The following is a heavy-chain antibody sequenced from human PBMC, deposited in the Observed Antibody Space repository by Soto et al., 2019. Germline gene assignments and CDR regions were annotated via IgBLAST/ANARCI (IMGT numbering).Heavy chain of an antibody. J-gene: IGHJ4*02. CDR1: GYSISTYY. CDR3: ARECTEIVDGPMPYYFDY. CDR2: TYITGDT. V-gene: IGHV4-4*07. D-gene: IGHD1-26*01. Sequence: PWESLSLTCSVSGYSISTYYWSWIRQSAGKGLEWIGRTYITGDTNYNPSLKSRVTMSVDTSKNQLSLKLRSVNAADTAVYYCARECTEIVDGPMPYYFDYGGKGNPV.